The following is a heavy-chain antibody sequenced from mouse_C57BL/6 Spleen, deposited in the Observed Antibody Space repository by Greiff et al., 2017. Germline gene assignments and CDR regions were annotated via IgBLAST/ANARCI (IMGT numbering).Heavy chain of an antibody. CDR3: ARRQLRSYAMDY. Sequence: QVQLQQPGAELVRPGSSVKLSCKASGYTFTSYWMHWVKQRPIQGLEWIGNIDPSDSETHYNQKFKDKATLTVDKSSSTAYMQLSILTSEDSAFYYCARRQLRSYAMDYWGQGTSVTVSS. CDR1: GYTFTSYW. J-gene: IGHJ4*01. V-gene: IGHV1-52*01. D-gene: IGHD3-2*02. CDR2: IDPSDSET.